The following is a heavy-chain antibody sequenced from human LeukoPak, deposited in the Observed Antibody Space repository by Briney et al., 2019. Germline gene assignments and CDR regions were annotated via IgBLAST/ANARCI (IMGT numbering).Heavy chain of an antibody. J-gene: IGHJ4*02. D-gene: IGHD1-7*01. Sequence: PGGSLRLSWAVSGFRFSSQWMTWVRQAPGTGLEWVATINSDGSPKYHVDSVKGRFTISRDNAKHLVYLQMSILRAEDTAVYYCADLGTSDCGQGTLVTVSS. CDR1: GFRFSSQW. V-gene: IGHV3-7*01. CDR2: INSDGSPK. CDR3: ADLGTSD.